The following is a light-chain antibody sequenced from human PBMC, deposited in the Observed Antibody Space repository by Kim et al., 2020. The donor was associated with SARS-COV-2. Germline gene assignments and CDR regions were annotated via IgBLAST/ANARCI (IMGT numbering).Light chain of an antibody. V-gene: IGLV3-21*04. J-gene: IGLJ2*01. CDR1: NIGTNS. CDR3: QVWDSSTDQVV. CDR2: YNS. Sequence: APGQTARITCGENNIGTNSVHWYQQRPGQAPVLVIYYNSDRPSGIPERFSGSNSANTATLTISRVEAGDEADYYCQVWDSSTDQVVFGGGTQLTVL.